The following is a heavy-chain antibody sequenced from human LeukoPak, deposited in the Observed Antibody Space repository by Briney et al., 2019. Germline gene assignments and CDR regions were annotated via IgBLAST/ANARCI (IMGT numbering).Heavy chain of an antibody. D-gene: IGHD5-12*01. CDR3: RGYPGGKVATIAFDS. CDR2: IWYDGSNK. V-gene: IGHV3-33*01. Sequence: GGSLRLSCAASGFTFSSYGMHWVRQAPGKGLEWVAVIWYDGSNKYYADSVKGRFTISRDNSKNTLYLQMNSLRAEDTAVYYCRGYPGGKVATIAFDSWGKGPL. J-gene: IGHJ4*02. CDR1: GFTFSSYG.